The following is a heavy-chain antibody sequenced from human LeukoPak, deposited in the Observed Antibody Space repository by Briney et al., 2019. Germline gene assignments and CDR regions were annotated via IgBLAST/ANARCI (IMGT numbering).Heavy chain of an antibody. CDR2: INHSGST. J-gene: IGHJ5*02. CDR3: ARTGIVVVAATPFIRSNWFDP. Sequence: SETLSLTCAVYGGSFSGYYWSWIRQPPGKGLEWIGEINHSGSTNYNPSLKSRVTISVDTSKNQFSLKLSSVTAADTAVYYCARTGIVVVAATPFIRSNWFDPWGQGTLVTVSS. D-gene: IGHD2-15*01. V-gene: IGHV4-34*01. CDR1: GGSFSGYY.